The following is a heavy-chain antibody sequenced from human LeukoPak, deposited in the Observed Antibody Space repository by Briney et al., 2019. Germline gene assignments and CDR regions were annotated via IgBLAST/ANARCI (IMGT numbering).Heavy chain of an antibody. Sequence: GGSLRLSCAASGFTFSTYAMSWVRQAPGKGLEWVSAIGGSGGSTYYADSVKGRFTISRDNSKNTLYLQMNSLRAEDTAVYYCPRDLLPAAGEYYFDYWGQGTLVTVSS. D-gene: IGHD6-13*01. V-gene: IGHV3-23*01. CDR2: IGGSGGST. CDR3: PRDLLPAAGEYYFDY. CDR1: GFTFSTYA. J-gene: IGHJ4*02.